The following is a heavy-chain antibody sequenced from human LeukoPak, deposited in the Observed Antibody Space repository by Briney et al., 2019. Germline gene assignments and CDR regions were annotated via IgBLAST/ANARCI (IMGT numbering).Heavy chain of an antibody. CDR1: GGSFSGYY. D-gene: IGHD3-16*02. V-gene: IGHV4-34*01. Sequence: SETLSLTCAVYGGSFSGYYWSWIRQPPGKGLEWIGEINHSGSTNYNPSLKSRVTISVDTSKNQFSLKLSSVTAADTAVYYCAVNVWGSYHKAPGYWGQGTLVTVSS. CDR3: AVNVWGSYHKAPGY. CDR2: INHSGST. J-gene: IGHJ4*02.